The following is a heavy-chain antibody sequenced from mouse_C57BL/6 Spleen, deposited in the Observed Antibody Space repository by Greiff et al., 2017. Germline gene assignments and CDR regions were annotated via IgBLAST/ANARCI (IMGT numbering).Heavy chain of an antibody. CDR3: TSAITTRRGYYYALDY. D-gene: IGHD2-4*01. CDR2: IDPETGGT. Sequence: VQLQQSGAELVRPGASVTLSCKASGYTFTDYEMHWVKQTPVHGLEWIGAIDPETGGTAYNQKFKGKAILTADKSSSTAYMELRSLTSEDSAVYYCTSAITTRRGYYYALDYWGQGTSVTVSS. CDR1: GYTFTDYE. V-gene: IGHV1-15*01. J-gene: IGHJ4*01.